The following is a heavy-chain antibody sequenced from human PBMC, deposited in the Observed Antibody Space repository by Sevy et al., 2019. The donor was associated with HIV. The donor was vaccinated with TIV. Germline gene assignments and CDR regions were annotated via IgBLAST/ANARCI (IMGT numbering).Heavy chain of an antibody. CDR1: GFTFSSYW. J-gene: IGHJ3*02. D-gene: IGHD3-22*01. CDR2: IKQDGSEK. Sequence: GGSLRLSCAASGFTFSSYWMSWVRQAPGKGLEWVANIKQDGSEKYYVDSVKGRFTISRDNAKNSLYLQMNSLRAEDSAVYYCARRYYDSRGTCLSRDAFDIWGQGTMVSVSS. V-gene: IGHV3-7*01. CDR3: ARRYYDSRGTCLSRDAFDI.